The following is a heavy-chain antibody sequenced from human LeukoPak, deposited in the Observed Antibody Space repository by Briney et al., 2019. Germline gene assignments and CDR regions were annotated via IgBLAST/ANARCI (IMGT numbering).Heavy chain of an antibody. CDR1: GFTFRSYW. CDR3: ARDVFCGGDCYSPKCN. V-gene: IGHV3-7*01. J-gene: IGHJ4*02. D-gene: IGHD2-21*02. CDR2: INQDGSEK. Sequence: GGSLRLSCAASGFTFRSYWMSWVRQAPGKGLEWVANINQDGSEKYYVDSVKGRFTISRDNAENSLFLQLNSLRAEDTAVYYGARDVFCGGDCYSPKCNWGQGTLVTVSS.